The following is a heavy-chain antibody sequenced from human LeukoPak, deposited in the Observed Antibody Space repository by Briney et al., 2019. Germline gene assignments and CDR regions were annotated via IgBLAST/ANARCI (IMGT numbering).Heavy chain of an antibody. CDR2: INPNGGGT. CDR3: ARDSPFAYCGGDCAEYFDH. Sequence: ASVKVSCKASGYTFTGYYMHWVRQAPGQGLEWMGWINPNGGGTNYAQKFQGRVTMTRDTSISTAYMELSRLRSDDTAVYYCARDSPFAYCGGDCAEYFDHWGQGTLVTVSS. J-gene: IGHJ4*02. D-gene: IGHD2-21*01. CDR1: GYTFTGYY. V-gene: IGHV1-2*02.